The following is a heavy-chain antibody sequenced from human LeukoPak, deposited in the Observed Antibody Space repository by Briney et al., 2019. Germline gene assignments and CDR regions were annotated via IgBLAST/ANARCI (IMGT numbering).Heavy chain of an antibody. D-gene: IGHD3-3*01. CDR2: ISAYNGNT. CDR3: ARGRRFLEWLLFGYFDY. CDR1: GYTFTSYG. Sequence: ASVKVSCKASGYTFTSYGISWVRQAHGQGLEWMGWISAYNGNTNYAQKLQGRVTMTTDTSTSTAYMELRSLRSDDTAVYYCARGRRFLEWLLFGYFDYWGQRTLVTVSS. J-gene: IGHJ4*02. V-gene: IGHV1-18*01.